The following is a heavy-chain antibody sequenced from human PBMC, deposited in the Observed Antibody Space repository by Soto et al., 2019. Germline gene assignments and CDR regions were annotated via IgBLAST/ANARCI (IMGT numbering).Heavy chain of an antibody. D-gene: IGHD3-10*01. CDR2: INPYSGGA. CDR1: GYTFTSYF. CDR3: ARVIRGAYYNSPLDT. V-gene: IGHV1-2*02. J-gene: IGHJ5*02. Sequence: ASVKVSCKASGYTFTSYFMHWVRQAPGQGLEWMGWINPYSGGADYAQSFQGRVTMTRDTSISTVYMELSRLRLDDTAVYYCARVIRGAYYNSPLDTWGQGTVVTVSS.